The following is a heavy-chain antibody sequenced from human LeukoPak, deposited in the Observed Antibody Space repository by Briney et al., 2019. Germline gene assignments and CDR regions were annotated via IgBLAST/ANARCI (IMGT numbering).Heavy chain of an antibody. CDR3: ARASRNAATYFDF. J-gene: IGHJ4*02. D-gene: IGHD1-26*01. Sequence: SETLSLTCSVSVRSPNNFYWSWIRQSDGRGLEWMGRVHSSGRTHYSPLFNSRVIVSADTSKNQFSLRLNSVTAADTAVYYCARASRNAATYFDFWGQGTLVTVSS. V-gene: IGHV4-4*07. CDR2: VHSSGRT. CDR1: VRSPNNFY.